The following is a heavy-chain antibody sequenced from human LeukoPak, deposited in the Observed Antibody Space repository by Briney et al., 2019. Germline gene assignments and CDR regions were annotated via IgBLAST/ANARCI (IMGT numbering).Heavy chain of an antibody. V-gene: IGHV3-9*01. J-gene: IGHJ5*02. CDR1: GFTFDDYA. Sequence: PGRSLRLSCAASGFTFDDYAMHWVRQAPGKGLVGVSGISWNSGSIGYADSVKGRFTISKDNAKNSLYLQMNSLRAEDTALYYCAKDIVATITGWFDPWGQGTLVTVSS. D-gene: IGHD5-12*01. CDR3: AKDIVATITGWFDP. CDR2: ISWNSGSI.